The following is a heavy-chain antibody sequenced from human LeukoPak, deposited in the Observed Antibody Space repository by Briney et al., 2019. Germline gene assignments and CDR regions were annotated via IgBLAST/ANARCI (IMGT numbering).Heavy chain of an antibody. D-gene: IGHD2-15*01. CDR1: GFTFSDYY. CDR2: MSSSGATM. J-gene: IGHJ3*02. Sequence: GGSLRLSCAASGFTFSDYYVGWIRQAPGKGLDWVSYMSSSGATMYYADSVKGRFTISRDNAKNSLYLQMNSLRAEDTALYYCARARGSYAFDIWGQGTMVTVSS. CDR3: ARARGSYAFDI. V-gene: IGHV3-11*04.